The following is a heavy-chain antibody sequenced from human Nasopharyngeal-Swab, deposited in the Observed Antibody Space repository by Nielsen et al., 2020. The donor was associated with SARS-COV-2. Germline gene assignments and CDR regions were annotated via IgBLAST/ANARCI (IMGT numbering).Heavy chain of an antibody. Sequence: GESLKISCTASGFTFGDYAMSWVRQAPGKGLEWVGFIRSKAYGGTTEYAASVKGRFTISRDDSKSIAYLQMNSLKTEDTAVYYCTRVAPVVITFGYWGQGTLVTVSS. CDR1: GFTFGDYA. V-gene: IGHV3-49*04. CDR2: IRSKAYGGTT. D-gene: IGHD3-22*01. J-gene: IGHJ4*02. CDR3: TRVAPVVITFGY.